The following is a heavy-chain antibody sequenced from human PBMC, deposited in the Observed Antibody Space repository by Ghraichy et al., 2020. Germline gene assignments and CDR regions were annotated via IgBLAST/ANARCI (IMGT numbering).Heavy chain of an antibody. Sequence: SQTLSLTCAVYGGSFSGYYWSWIRQPPGKGLEWIGEINHSGSTNYNPSLKSRVTISVDTSKNQFSLKLSSVTAADTAVYYCARGYGSSGWSYLNNWFDPWSQGTLVTVSS. CDR1: GGSFSGYY. V-gene: IGHV4-34*01. CDR2: INHSGST. CDR3: ARGYGSSGWSYLNNWFDP. D-gene: IGHD6-19*01. J-gene: IGHJ5*02.